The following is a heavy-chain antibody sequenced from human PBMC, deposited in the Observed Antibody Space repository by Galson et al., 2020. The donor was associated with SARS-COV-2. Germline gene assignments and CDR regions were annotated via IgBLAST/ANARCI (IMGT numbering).Heavy chain of an antibody. D-gene: IGHD6-19*01. Sequence: GESLKISCTASGFTFGDYAMSWFRQAPGKGLEWVGFIRSKSYGGATEHAASVKGRFSISRDDSESIAYLQMNSLKIEDTAIYYCTRTSGPGYTSGWYPGYWGQGTLVTVSS. J-gene: IGHJ4*02. CDR3: TRTSGPGYTSGWYPGY. V-gene: IGHV3-49*03. CDR1: GFTFGDYA. CDR2: IRSKSYGGAT.